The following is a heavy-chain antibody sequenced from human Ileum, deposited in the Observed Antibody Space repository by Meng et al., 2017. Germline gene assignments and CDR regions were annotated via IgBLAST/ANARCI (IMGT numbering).Heavy chain of an antibody. D-gene: IGHD2-21*01. CDR3: AKNGAYCLES. V-gene: IGHV4-4*02. CDR2: FHPGSGA. Sequence: GELQESGPGLVRPAGTLSLTCAVSGGSISSGPWWSWVRQPPGKGLQWIGEFHPGSGATYNPSLKARVTISVDTSMQQFSLQLTSVTAADTAVYYCAKNGAYCLESWGQGTLVTVSS. CDR1: GGSISSGPW. J-gene: IGHJ4*02.